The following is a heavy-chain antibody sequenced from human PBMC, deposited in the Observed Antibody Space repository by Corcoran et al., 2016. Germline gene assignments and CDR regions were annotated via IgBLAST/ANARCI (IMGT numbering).Heavy chain of an antibody. J-gene: IGHJ6*02. CDR1: GGSISSYY. D-gene: IGHD3-3*01. CDR3: ARGGRDFWSGFRAYYYGMDV. V-gene: IGHV4-59*01. Sequence: QVQLQESGPGLVKPSETLSLTCTVSGGSISSYYWSWIRQPPGKGLEWIGYIYYSGSTNYNPSLKSRVTISVDPSKNQFSLKLSSVTAADTAVYYCARGGRDFWSGFRAYYYGMDVWGQGTTVTVSS. CDR2: IYYSGST.